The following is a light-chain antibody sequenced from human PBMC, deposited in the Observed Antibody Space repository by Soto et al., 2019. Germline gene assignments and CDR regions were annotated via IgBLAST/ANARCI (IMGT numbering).Light chain of an antibody. CDR1: SSDVGGHNY. Sequence: QSVLTQPASVSGPLGQSITISCTGTSSDVGGHNYVSWYQQHPGKAPKLLIYEVSKRPSGVSNRFSGSKSGNTASLTISGLQAEDEADYYCSSYTSTSTLVVFGGGTQLTVL. CDR2: EVS. CDR3: SSYTSTSTLVV. V-gene: IGLV2-14*01. J-gene: IGLJ2*01.